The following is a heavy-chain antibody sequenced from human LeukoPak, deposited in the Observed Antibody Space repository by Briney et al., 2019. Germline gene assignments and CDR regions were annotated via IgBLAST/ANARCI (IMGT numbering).Heavy chain of an antibody. V-gene: IGHV3-21*01. CDR2: ISSSSSYI. CDR1: GFTFSSYA. Sequence: GGSLRLSCAASGFTFSSYAMHWVRQAPGKGLEWVSSISSSSSYIYYADSVKGRFTISRDNAKNSLYLQMNSLRAEDTAVYYCARDQWVRGVIITPYYYYGMDVWGQGTTVTVSS. J-gene: IGHJ6*02. CDR3: ARDQWVRGVIITPYYYYGMDV. D-gene: IGHD3-10*01.